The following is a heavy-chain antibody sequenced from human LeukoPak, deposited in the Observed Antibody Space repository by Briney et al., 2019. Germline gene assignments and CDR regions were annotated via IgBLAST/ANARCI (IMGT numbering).Heavy chain of an antibody. CDR2: IYYSGST. CDR3: AREVDSIAAAV. D-gene: IGHD6-13*01. J-gene: IGHJ4*02. Sequence: PSQTLSLTCTVSGGSISSGDYYWSWIRQPPGKGLEWIGYIYYSGSTYYNPSLKSRVTISVDTSKNQFPLKLSSVTAADTAVYYCAREVDSIAAAVWGQGTLVTVSS. V-gene: IGHV4-30-4*08. CDR1: GGSISSGDYY.